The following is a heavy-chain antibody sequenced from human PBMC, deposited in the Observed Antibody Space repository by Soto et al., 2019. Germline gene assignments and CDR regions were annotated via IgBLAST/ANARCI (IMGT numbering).Heavy chain of an antibody. CDR2: ISGSGGST. Sequence: EVQLLESGGGLVQPGGSLRLSCAASGFTFSSYAMSWVRQAPGKGLEWVSAISGSGGSTYYADSVKGRFTISRDNSKNTLYLQMNSLRAEDTAVYYCAKDAPYYDFWDSYYGMDVWGQGTTVTVSS. V-gene: IGHV3-23*01. D-gene: IGHD3-3*01. J-gene: IGHJ6*02. CDR3: AKDAPYYDFWDSYYGMDV. CDR1: GFTFSSYA.